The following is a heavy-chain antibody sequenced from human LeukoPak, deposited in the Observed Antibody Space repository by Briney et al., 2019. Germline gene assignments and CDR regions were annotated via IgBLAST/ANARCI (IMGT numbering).Heavy chain of an antibody. V-gene: IGHV3-23*01. D-gene: IGHD2-15*01. Sequence: GGSLRLSFAASGFIFNSYAMSWVRQAPGKGLEWISVISDGGGNTYYADSVKGRFTISRDNSKNTLYLQMNSLRAEDTAVYYCAKDGGPGGDYFDYWGQGTLVTVSS. CDR3: AKDGGPGGDYFDY. CDR2: ISDGGGNT. J-gene: IGHJ4*02. CDR1: GFIFNSYA.